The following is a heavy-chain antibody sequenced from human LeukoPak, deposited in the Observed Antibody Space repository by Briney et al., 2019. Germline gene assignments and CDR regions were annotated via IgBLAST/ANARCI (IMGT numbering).Heavy chain of an antibody. CDR1: GFTVSSNY. CDR2: ISYDGSNK. CDR3: ARDKDYPDAFDI. D-gene: IGHD4-11*01. Sequence: GGSLRLSCAASGFTVSSNYMSWVRQAPGKGLEWVAVISYDGSNKYYADSVKGRFTISRDNSKNTLYLQMNSLRAEDTAVYYCARDKDYPDAFDIWGQGTMVTVSS. V-gene: IGHV3-30*03. J-gene: IGHJ3*02.